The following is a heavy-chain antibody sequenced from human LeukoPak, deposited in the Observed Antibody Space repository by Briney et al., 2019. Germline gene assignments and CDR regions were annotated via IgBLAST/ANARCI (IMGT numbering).Heavy chain of an antibody. Sequence: PGGSLRLSCAASGFSVSSNYMHWVRQAPGKGLEWVSVIYGGGGTDYADSVKGRLTISRDTSTNTVYLQMNRLRAKDTAVYYCARSRLGYSNFDFWGQGALVPVSS. J-gene: IGHJ4*02. V-gene: IGHV3-53*01. CDR3: ARSRLGYSNFDF. D-gene: IGHD4-11*01. CDR1: GFSVSSNY. CDR2: IYGGGGT.